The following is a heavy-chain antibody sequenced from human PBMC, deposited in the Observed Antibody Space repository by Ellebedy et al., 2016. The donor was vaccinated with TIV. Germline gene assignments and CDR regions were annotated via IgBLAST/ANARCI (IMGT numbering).Heavy chain of an antibody. D-gene: IGHD3-10*01. CDR1: GFTFDDYA. Sequence: GESLKISCVASGFTFDDYAMGWVRQAPGKGLEWVSGISGSGDRTYYADSVKGRFTISRDKSKNTLYLQMNSLRDEDTAVFYCAKDRGYDGGRAIFDSWGQGTLVTVSS. V-gene: IGHV3-23*01. J-gene: IGHJ4*02. CDR3: AKDRGYDGGRAIFDS. CDR2: ISGSGDRT.